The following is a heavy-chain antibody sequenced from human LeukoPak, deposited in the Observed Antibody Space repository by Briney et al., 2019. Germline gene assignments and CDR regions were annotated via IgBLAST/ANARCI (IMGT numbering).Heavy chain of an antibody. V-gene: IGHV4-31*03. CDR2: IYYSGST. CDR3: ARAADYYDSSGYQGGFDY. Sequence: SETLSLTCTVSGGSISSGGYYWSWIRQHPGKGLEWIGYIYYSGSTYYNPSLKSRVTISVDTSKNQFFLKLSSVTVADTAVYYCARAADYYDSSGYQGGFDYWGQGTLVTVSS. CDR1: GGSISSGGYY. J-gene: IGHJ4*02. D-gene: IGHD3-22*01.